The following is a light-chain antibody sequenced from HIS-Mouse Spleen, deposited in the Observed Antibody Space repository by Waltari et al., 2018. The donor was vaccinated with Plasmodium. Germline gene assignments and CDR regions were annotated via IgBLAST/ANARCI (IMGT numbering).Light chain of an antibody. CDR1: SHTIGTNY. CDR2: DNN. CDR3: GTWDSSLSAGVV. Sequence: QSVLTQPPSVSAAPGQKVTISCPGISHTIGTNYVSWYQPLPGTDPKLLIYDNNKRPSGIPDRFSGSKSGTSATLGITGLQTGDEADYYCGTWDSSLSAGVVFGGGTKLTVL. J-gene: IGLJ2*01. V-gene: IGLV1-51*01.